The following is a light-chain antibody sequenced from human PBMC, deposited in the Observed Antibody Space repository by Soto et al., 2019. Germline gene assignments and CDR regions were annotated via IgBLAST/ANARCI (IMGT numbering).Light chain of an antibody. CDR2: GAS. CDR3: HQYGSSPRT. CDR1: QSVSSNF. Sequence: EIVLTQSPGTLSLSPGDRATLSCRASQSVSSNFLAWYQQKPGQAPRLLIYGASIRATGIPDRFSGSGSGTDLTLTIKRLEPEDFAMYFCHQYGSSPRTFGQGTKVEIK. J-gene: IGKJ1*01. V-gene: IGKV3-20*01.